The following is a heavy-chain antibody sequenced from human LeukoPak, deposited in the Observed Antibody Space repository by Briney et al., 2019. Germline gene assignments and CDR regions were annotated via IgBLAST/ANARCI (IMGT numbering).Heavy chain of an antibody. CDR3: ARDRRITIFGVVRGYYMDV. J-gene: IGHJ6*03. D-gene: IGHD3-3*01. CDR2: IYYSGST. CDR1: GGSISSGGYY. V-gene: IGHV4-31*03. Sequence: SETLSLTCTVSGGSISSGGYYWSWICQHPGKGLEWIGYIYYSGSTYYNPSLKSRVTISVDTSKNQFSLKLSSVTAADTAVYYCARDRRITIFGVVRGYYMDVWGKGTTVTVSS.